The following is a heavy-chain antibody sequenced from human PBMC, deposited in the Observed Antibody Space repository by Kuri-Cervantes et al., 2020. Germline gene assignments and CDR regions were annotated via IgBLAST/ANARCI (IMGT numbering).Heavy chain of an antibody. D-gene: IGHD5/OR15-5a*01. CDR3: ARRHLSTGAFDI. CDR2: ISNTGST. CDR1: GGSITTYY. J-gene: IGHJ3*02. Sequence: GSLRLSCSVSGGSITTYYWSWIRQPPGKGLEWIGYISNTGSTDYNPSLKSRVTISVDTSKNQFSLKLSSVTAADTAVYYCARRHLSTGAFDIWGQGTMVTVSS. V-gene: IGHV4-59*01.